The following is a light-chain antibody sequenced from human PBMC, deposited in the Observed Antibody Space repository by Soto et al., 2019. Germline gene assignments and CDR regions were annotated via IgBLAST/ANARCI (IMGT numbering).Light chain of an antibody. V-gene: IGLV2-8*01. Sequence: QSALTQPPSASGSPGQSVAVSCAGMSSDFGGYNYVSWYQQHPGKAPKLLIFEFNRRPSGVPDRFSGSKSGNTASLTVAGLQAEDEAVYYCSSYADNTVIFGGGTKVTVL. CDR3: SSYADNTVI. CDR1: SSDFGGYNY. J-gene: IGLJ2*01. CDR2: EFN.